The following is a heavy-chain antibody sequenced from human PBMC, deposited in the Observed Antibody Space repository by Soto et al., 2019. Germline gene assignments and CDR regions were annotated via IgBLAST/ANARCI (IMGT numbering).Heavy chain of an antibody. CDR3: AAGIADYYDSSGYYAY. Sequence: PGGSLRLSCAASGITFRTYSMNWVRQAPGKGLEWVSSISITSSYIYYADSLKGRFTVSRDNAKNTLYLQMNSLRAEDTAVYYCAAGIADYYDSSGYYAYWGQGILVTV. CDR1: GITFRTYS. V-gene: IGHV3-21*01. J-gene: IGHJ4*02. D-gene: IGHD3-22*01. CDR2: ISITSSYI.